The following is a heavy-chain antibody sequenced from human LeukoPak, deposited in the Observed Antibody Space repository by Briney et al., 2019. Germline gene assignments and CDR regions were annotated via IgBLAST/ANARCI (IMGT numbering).Heavy chain of an antibody. CDR3: ARSAAIRNKNYYYYYGMDV. CDR2: IKQDGSEK. J-gene: IGHJ6*02. D-gene: IGHD2-2*02. CDR1: GFTFSSYW. V-gene: IGHV3-7*01. Sequence: GGPLTLSCAASGFTFSSYWMSCLRQAPGKGLEWVANIKQDGSEKYYVDSVKGRFTISRDNAKNSLYLQMNSLRAEDTAVYYCARSAAIRNKNYYYYYGMDVWGQGTTVTVSS.